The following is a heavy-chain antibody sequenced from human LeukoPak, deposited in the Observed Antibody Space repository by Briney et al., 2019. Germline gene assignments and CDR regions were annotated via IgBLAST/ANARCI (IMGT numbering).Heavy chain of an antibody. J-gene: IGHJ4*02. CDR2: ISSSGTTT. V-gene: IGHV3-48*03. Sequence: PGGSLRLSCAASVFSFSVYEMHGVRQAPGKGLEWISDISSSGTTTYYADSVKVRFNHSRDNAKNSLYLQMNSLRAEDTAVSYCTTLTVATNFDYWGQGTLVTVSS. CDR1: VFSFSVYE. D-gene: IGHD5-12*01. CDR3: TTLTVATNFDY.